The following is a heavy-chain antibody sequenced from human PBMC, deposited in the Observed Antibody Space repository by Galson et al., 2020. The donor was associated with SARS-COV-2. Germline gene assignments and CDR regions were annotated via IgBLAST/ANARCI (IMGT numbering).Heavy chain of an antibody. D-gene: IGHD4-17*01. CDR1: GFSFSSYS. CDR2: ISSRSTYI. V-gene: IGHV3-21*01. J-gene: IGHJ6*02. CDR3: ARDRTVTTGDYYYYGMDV. Sequence: NSGGSLRLSCAASGFSFSSYSMNWVRQAPGKGLEWVSSISSRSTYIYYADSVKGRFTISRDNAKNSLYLQMNSLRAEDTAVYYCARDRTVTTGDYYYYGMDVWGQGTTVTVSS.